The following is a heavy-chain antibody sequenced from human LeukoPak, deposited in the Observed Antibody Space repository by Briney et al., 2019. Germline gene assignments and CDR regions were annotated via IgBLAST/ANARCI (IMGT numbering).Heavy chain of an antibody. V-gene: IGHV1-46*01. D-gene: IGHD4-17*01. J-gene: IGHJ4*02. Sequence: EASVKVSCKASGYTFTSYYMHWVRQAPGQGLEWMGIINPSGGSTSYAQKSQGRVTMTRDTSTSTVYMELSSLRSEDTAVYYCARADDYGDYVLGFDYWGQGTLVTVSS. CDR1: GYTFTSYY. CDR2: INPSGGST. CDR3: ARADDYGDYVLGFDY.